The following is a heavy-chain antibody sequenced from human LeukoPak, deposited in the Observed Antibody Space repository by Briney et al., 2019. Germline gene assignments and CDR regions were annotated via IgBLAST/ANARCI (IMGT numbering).Heavy chain of an antibody. D-gene: IGHD1-26*01. J-gene: IGHJ4*02. CDR3: VRGLRELPY. V-gene: IGHV3-53*01. Sequence: GGSLRLSCAASGFTVSSSYMSWVRQAPGKGLEWVSGIYASGENTYYADSVKGRFTISRDSSKNTLYLQMNSLRGEDTAVYYCVRGLRELPYWGQGTLVTVSS. CDR1: GFTVSSSY. CDR2: IYASGENT.